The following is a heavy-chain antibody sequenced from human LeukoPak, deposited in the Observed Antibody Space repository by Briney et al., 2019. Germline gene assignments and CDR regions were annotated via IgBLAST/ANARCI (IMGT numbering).Heavy chain of an antibody. CDR1: GFTFSSHW. CDR2: IREDGTEI. J-gene: IGHJ4*02. Sequence: GGSLRLSCAASGFTFSSHWVNWVRQAPGKGLEWVANIREDGTEIYYMDSVKGRFTISRDNAKSSLYLQMNSLRAEDTAVYYCARGVYSIDYWGQGTLVTVSS. V-gene: IGHV3-7*01. CDR3: ARGVYSIDY. D-gene: IGHD2-15*01.